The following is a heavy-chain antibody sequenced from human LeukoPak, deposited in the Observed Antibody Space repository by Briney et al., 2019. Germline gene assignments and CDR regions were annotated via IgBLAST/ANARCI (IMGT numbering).Heavy chain of an antibody. CDR1: GGSISSYY. V-gene: IGHV4-59*12. J-gene: IGHJ4*02. Sequence: PSETLSLTCTVSGGSISSYYWSWIRQPPGKGLEWIGYIYYSGSTNYNPSLKSRVTISVDTSKNQFSLKLTSVTAADTAVYYCARDRTGRNTAQDDYWGQGTLVTVSS. D-gene: IGHD5-18*01. CDR3: ARDRTGRNTAQDDY. CDR2: IYYSGST.